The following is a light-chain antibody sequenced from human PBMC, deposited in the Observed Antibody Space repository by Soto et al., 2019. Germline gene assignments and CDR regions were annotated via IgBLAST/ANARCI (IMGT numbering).Light chain of an antibody. V-gene: IGKV3-15*01. CDR3: QQRSNWPPT. Sequence: EIVMTQSPATLSVSPGERATLSCRAGQSVSSNLAWFQQNPGQAPRLLIYGAYTRATGFPARFSGSGSGTEFTLTISSLEPEDFAVYYCQQRSNWPPTFGQGTRLEI. J-gene: IGKJ5*01. CDR1: QSVSSN. CDR2: GAY.